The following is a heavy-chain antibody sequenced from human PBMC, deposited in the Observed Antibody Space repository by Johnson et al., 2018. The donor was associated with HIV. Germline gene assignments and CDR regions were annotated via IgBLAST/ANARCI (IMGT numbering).Heavy chain of an antibody. J-gene: IGHJ3*02. CDR3: AKDSIEWELRAFDI. Sequence: VQLVESGGGLVQPGGSLRLSCAASGFTFSSSWMHWVRQAPGKGLVWVSRSNSDGSSTSYADSVKGRFTISRDNAKNTLYLQMNSLRAEDTAVYYCAKDSIEWELRAFDIWGQGTMVTVSS. D-gene: IGHD1-26*01. CDR2: SNSDGSST. V-gene: IGHV3-74*01. CDR1: GFTFSSSW.